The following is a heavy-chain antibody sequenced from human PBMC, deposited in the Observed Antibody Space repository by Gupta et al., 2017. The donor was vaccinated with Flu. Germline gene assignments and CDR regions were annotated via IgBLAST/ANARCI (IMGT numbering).Heavy chain of an antibody. V-gene: IGHV4-39*01. Sequence: QLQLQESGPGLVKPSETLSLTCNVSGGSISSDDYYWGWIRQPPGKGLEWIGRNTYSNPSLKSRVTISVDTSKNQFSLRLRSVTAADTAVYYCARHRDSGYYYYGVDVWGQGTTVTVSS. CDR2: RNT. D-gene: IGHD6-25*01. J-gene: IGHJ6*02. CDR3: ARHRDSGYYYYGVDV. CDR1: GGSISSDDYY.